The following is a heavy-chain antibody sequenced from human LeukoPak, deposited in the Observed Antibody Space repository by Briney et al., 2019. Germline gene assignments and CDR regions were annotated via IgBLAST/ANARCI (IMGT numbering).Heavy chain of an antibody. J-gene: IGHJ2*01. CDR1: GFTLSGYW. CDR2: INQDGSQT. Sequence: AGGSLRLSCAASGFTLSGYWMHWVRQAPGRGLEWVANINQDGSQTYYLGSVKGRFTISRDNAKDPLYLQMNSLRVDDTAVYYCARRYFDLWGRGTLVSVSS. CDR3: ARRYFDL. V-gene: IGHV3-7*01.